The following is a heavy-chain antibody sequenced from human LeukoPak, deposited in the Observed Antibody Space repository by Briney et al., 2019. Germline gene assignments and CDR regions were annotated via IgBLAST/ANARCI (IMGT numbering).Heavy chain of an antibody. Sequence: GGSLRLSCAASGLTFSSYAMNCVRQAPGKGLEWVSYISSSGSTIFYADSVKGRFTISRDNAKNSLYLQMNSLRAEDTAVYYCTRLYSRSAGLRCSDYWGQGTLVTVSS. D-gene: IGHD6-6*01. CDR2: ISSSGSTI. CDR1: GLTFSSYA. J-gene: IGHJ4*02. CDR3: TRLYSRSAGLRCSDY. V-gene: IGHV3-48*03.